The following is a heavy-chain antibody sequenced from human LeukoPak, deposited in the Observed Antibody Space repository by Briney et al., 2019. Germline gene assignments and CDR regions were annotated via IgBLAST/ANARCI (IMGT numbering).Heavy chain of an antibody. CDR1: GFTFSSHV. D-gene: IGHD6-19*01. CDR3: AKFVSSSGWYYYFDY. CDR2: ISESGGST. Sequence: QPGGSLILSCAASGFTFSSHVMSWVRQAPGKGLEWVSAISESGGSTYYSESVKGRFTISRDNPKNTLYLQMNSLRAEDTAVYYCAKFVSSSGWYYYFDYWGQGTLVTVSS. V-gene: IGHV3-23*01. J-gene: IGHJ4*02.